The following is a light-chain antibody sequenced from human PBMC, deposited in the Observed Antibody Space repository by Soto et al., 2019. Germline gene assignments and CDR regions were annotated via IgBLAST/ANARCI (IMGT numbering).Light chain of an antibody. CDR2: GAS. V-gene: IGKV3-20*01. CDR1: QSISNSY. J-gene: IGKJ1*01. CDR3: QHYGSSRRP. Sequence: EIGLKQSPATLSVSPGERATLSCRASQSISNSYLAWYQQKPGQAPRLLIYGASRRATGIPDRFSGRESGTDFTLTISRLEPEDFAVYYCQHYGSSRRPFGQ.